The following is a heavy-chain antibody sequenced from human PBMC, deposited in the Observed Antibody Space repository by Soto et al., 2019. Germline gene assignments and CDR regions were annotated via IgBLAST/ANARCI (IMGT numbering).Heavy chain of an antibody. Sequence: GESLKISCKGSGYSFTSYWIGWVRQMPGKGLEWMGIIYPGDSDTRYSPSFQGQVAISADKSISTAYLQWSSLKASDTAMYYCARHCSSTSGNNWFDPWGQGTLVTVSS. D-gene: IGHD2-2*01. CDR2: IYPGDSDT. CDR1: GYSFTSYW. V-gene: IGHV5-51*01. CDR3: ARHCSSTSGNNWFDP. J-gene: IGHJ5*02.